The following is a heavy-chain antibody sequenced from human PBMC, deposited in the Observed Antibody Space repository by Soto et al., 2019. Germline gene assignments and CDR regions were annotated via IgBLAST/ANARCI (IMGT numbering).Heavy chain of an antibody. J-gene: IGHJ4*02. CDR2: IIPIFGTA. V-gene: IGHV1-69*06. CDR1: GGTFSSYA. Sequence: SVKVSCKASGGTFSSYAISWVRQAPGQGLEWMGGIIPIFGTANYAQKFQGRVTITADKSTSTAYMELSSLRSEDTAVYYCAKDWVIGTIIYYFHHWGQGALVTVSS. D-gene: IGHD1-20*01. CDR3: AKDWVIGTIIYYFHH.